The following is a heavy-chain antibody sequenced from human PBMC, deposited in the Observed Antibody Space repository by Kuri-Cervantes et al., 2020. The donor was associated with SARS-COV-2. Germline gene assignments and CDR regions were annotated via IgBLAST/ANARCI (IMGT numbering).Heavy chain of an antibody. V-gene: IGHV3-11*04. J-gene: IGHJ4*02. CDR1: GFTFSDYY. CDR2: ISSSGSTI. CDR3: ARSFMVASYFDY. Sequence: LSLTCAASGFTFSDYYMSWIRQAPGKGLEWVSYISSSGSTIYYADSVKGRFTISRDNAKNSLYLQMNSLRAEDTAVYYCARSFMVASYFDYWGQGILVTVSS. D-gene: IGHD5-12*01.